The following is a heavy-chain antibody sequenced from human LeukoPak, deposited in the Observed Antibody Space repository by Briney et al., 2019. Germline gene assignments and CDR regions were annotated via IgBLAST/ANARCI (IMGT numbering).Heavy chain of an antibody. V-gene: IGHV3-15*01. J-gene: IGHJ4*02. CDR1: GFTFSSYA. CDR3: TTDRYDSSGYYYLGDY. CDR2: IKSKTDGGTT. Sequence: PGGSLRLSCEASGFTFSSYAMSWVRQAPGKGLEWVGRIKSKTDGGTTDYAAPVKGRFTISRDDSKNTLYLQMNSLKTEDTAVYYCTTDRYDSSGYYYLGDYWGQGTLVTVSS. D-gene: IGHD3-22*01.